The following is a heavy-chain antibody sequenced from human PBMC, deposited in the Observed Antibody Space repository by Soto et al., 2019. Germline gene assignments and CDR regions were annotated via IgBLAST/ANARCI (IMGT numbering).Heavy chain of an antibody. J-gene: IGHJ6*03. CDR3: ARTMVRGVISYYYYYYMDV. V-gene: IGHV1-69*02. Sequence: SVKVSCKVSGGTLSSETISWLRQAPGQGLEWMGRIIPLLGIGNYAQKFQGRVTITEDISTNTGYMELSSLTSQDTAIYYCARTMVRGVISYYYYYYMDVWGKGTTVTVSS. CDR1: GGTLSSET. D-gene: IGHD3-10*01. CDR2: IIPLLGIG.